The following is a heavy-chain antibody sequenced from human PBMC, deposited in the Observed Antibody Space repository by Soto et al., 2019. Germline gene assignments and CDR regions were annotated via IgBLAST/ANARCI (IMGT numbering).Heavy chain of an antibody. J-gene: IGHJ3*01. CDR2: SRNKPNAYST. D-gene: IGHD5-12*01. V-gene: IGHV3-72*01. CDR3: ARRYSAWGDAFDV. Sequence: EVQLVESGGGLVQPGGSLRLSCEASGFIFSDHYMDWVRQAPGKGLEWVGRSRNKPNAYSTEYAASVKGRITISRDDSKTSLYLQMNSLKAEDTAVYYCARRYSAWGDAFDVWGQGTMVTVSS. CDR1: GFIFSDHY.